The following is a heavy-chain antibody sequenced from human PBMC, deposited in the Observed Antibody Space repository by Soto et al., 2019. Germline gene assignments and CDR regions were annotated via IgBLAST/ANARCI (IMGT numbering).Heavy chain of an antibody. V-gene: IGHV3-48*01. CDR2: ISGSSSTI. CDR3: ARFPHGDYFDY. D-gene: IGHD4-17*01. Sequence: EVQLVESGGGLVQPGGSLRLSCAASGLTFSSYSMNWVRQAPGKGLEWVSYISGSSSTISYADSVKGRFTISRDNAKNSLYLQMDSLRAEDTAVYYCARFPHGDYFDYWGQGTLVTVSS. J-gene: IGHJ4*02. CDR1: GLTFSSYS.